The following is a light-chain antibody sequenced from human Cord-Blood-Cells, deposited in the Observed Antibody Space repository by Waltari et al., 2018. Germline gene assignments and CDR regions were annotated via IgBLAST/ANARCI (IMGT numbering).Light chain of an antibody. J-gene: IGKJ1*01. CDR3: QQYYSTSWT. CDR2: GAS. Sequence: EIVMTQSPATLSVSPGERATLSCRASQSVSSNLAWYQQKPGQAPRLLIYGASTRATGIPARFSGSGSGTEFTLTISSLQSEDFAVYYCQQYYSTSWTFGQGTKVEIK. V-gene: IGKV3-15*01. CDR1: QSVSSN.